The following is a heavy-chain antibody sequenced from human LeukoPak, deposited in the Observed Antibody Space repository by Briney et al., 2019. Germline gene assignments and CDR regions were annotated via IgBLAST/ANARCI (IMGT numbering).Heavy chain of an antibody. J-gene: IGHJ4*02. CDR2: INQSGST. V-gene: IGHV4-34*01. CDR3: ARARNDWRPNKYYFDY. D-gene: IGHD3-3*01. Sequence: SETLSLTCAVYGGSFSGYYWSWIRKPPGKGLKWIGEINQSGSTNYNPSLKSRVTISVDTSKNQFSLKLSSVTAADTAVYYCARARNDWRPNKYYFDYWGQGTLVTVSS. CDR1: GGSFSGYY.